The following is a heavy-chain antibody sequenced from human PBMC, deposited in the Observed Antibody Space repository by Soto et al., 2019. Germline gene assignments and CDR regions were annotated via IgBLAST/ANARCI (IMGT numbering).Heavy chain of an antibody. CDR3: ARVSLGGSYYRVDLYYFDY. Sequence: PGGSLRLSCAASGFTFSDHYMDWVRQAPGKGLEWVGRTRNKANSYTTEYAASVKGRFTISRDDSKNSLYLQMNSLKTEDTAVYYCARVSLGGSYYRVDLYYFDYWGQGTLVTVSS. CDR1: GFTFSDHY. CDR2: TRNKANSYTT. J-gene: IGHJ4*02. D-gene: IGHD1-26*01. V-gene: IGHV3-72*01.